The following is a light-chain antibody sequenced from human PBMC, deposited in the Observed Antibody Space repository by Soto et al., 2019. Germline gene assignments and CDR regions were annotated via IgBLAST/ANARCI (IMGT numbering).Light chain of an antibody. V-gene: IGKV1D-12*01. Sequence: DIQLTQSPSSVSASVGDRVTITCRASQGISSWLAWYQQKLGKAPNLLIYDASTLQSGVPSRFSGSGSGTDFTLSISSLQPEDFATYYCQQYNSYSWTFGQGTKVDIK. CDR1: QGISSW. J-gene: IGKJ1*01. CDR3: QQYNSYSWT. CDR2: DAS.